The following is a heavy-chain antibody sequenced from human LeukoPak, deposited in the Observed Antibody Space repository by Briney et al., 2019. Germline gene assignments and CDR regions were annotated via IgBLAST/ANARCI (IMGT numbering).Heavy chain of an antibody. D-gene: IGHD3-22*01. Sequence: GASVKVSCKASGYTFTGYYMHWVRQAPGQGLEWMGWINPNSGGTNYAQKFQGRVTMTRDTSISTAYVELSRLRSDDTAVYYCARSYITMIVVVITGAFDIWGQGTMVTVSS. CDR2: INPNSGGT. CDR3: ARSYITMIVVVITGAFDI. J-gene: IGHJ3*02. CDR1: GYTFTGYY. V-gene: IGHV1-2*02.